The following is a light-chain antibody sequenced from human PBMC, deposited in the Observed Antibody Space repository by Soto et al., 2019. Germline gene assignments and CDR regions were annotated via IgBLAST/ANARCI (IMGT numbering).Light chain of an antibody. Sequence: QSALTQPPSASGSPGQSVTISCTGTRSDVGGYNYVSWYQQHPGKAPKLIIYEVAKRPSGVPDRFSGSKSGNTASLTVSGLQAEDEGDYYCTSFAGNNNCVFGGGTKLTVL. J-gene: IGLJ2*01. CDR2: EVA. CDR3: TSFAGNNNCV. CDR1: RSDVGGYNY. V-gene: IGLV2-8*01.